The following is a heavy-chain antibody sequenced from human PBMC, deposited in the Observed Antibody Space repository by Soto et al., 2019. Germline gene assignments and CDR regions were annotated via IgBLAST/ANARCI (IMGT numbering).Heavy chain of an antibody. J-gene: IGHJ5*02. CDR2: INAGNGNT. CDR1: GYTFTSYA. CDR3: ARGDTAMALWPQNWFDP. D-gene: IGHD5-18*01. Sequence: ASVKVSCKASGYTFTSYAMHWVRQAPGQRLEWMGWINAGNGNTKYSQKFQGRVTITRDTSASTAYMELSSLRSEDTAVYYCARGDTAMALWPQNWFDPWGQGTLVTVSS. V-gene: IGHV1-3*01.